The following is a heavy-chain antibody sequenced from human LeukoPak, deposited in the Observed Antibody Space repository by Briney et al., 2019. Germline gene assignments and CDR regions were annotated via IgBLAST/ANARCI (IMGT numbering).Heavy chain of an antibody. CDR1: GFSFSSYN. J-gene: IGHJ4*02. CDR2: ISCGGSTI. Sequence: GGSLRLSCTASGFSFSSYNMNWVRQAPGKRLEWVSYISCGGSTIYYAHSVKSRFTVSRDNAKNSLYLQMNSLRNEDTAVYYCARNNPGDYWGQGTLVTASS. V-gene: IGHV3-48*02. CDR3: ARNNPGDY. D-gene: IGHD1-14*01.